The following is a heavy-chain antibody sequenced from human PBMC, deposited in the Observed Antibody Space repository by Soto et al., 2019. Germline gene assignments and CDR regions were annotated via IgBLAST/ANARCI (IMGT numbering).Heavy chain of an antibody. Sequence: QVQLVQSVAEVKKPGASVKVSCKTSGYTFTNYAMHWVRQAPGQRLEWMGWINTGNGNTKYSQNFQGRVTITGDTSASTAYMELSSLRSEDTAVYFCARANGAFDIWGQGTMVTVSS. CDR2: INTGNGNT. CDR3: ARANGAFDI. J-gene: IGHJ3*02. V-gene: IGHV1-3*04. D-gene: IGHD2-8*01. CDR1: GYTFTNYA.